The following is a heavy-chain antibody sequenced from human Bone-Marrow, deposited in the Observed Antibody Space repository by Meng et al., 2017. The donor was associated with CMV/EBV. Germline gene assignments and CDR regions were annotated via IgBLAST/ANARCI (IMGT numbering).Heavy chain of an antibody. V-gene: IGHV3-23*01. CDR1: GLTFSSYA. J-gene: IGHJ4*02. Sequence: LSWADSGLTFSSYAMSWVRQAPGKGLEWVSAISGSGGSTYYADSVKGRFTISRDNSKNTLYLQMNSLRAEDTAVYYCAKGSLYYFDYWGQGTLVTVSS. CDR2: ISGSGGST. CDR3: AKGSLYYFDY.